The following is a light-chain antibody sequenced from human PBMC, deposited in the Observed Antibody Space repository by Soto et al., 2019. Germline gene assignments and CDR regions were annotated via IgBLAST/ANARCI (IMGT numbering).Light chain of an antibody. J-gene: IGKJ4*01. CDR2: GAS. Sequence: EIVLTQSPGTLSLSPGERATLSCRASQSVSSSYLAWYQQKPGQAPRLLIYGASSRATGIPDRFSGSGSETDFTLTISRLEPEDFAVYYCQHYGSSPLTFGGGTKVEIK. CDR3: QHYGSSPLT. V-gene: IGKV3-20*01. CDR1: QSVSSSY.